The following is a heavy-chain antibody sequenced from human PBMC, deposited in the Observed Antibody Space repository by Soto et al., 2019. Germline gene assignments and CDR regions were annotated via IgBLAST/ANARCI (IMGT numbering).Heavy chain of an antibody. D-gene: IGHD4-17*01. V-gene: IGHV1-69*13. CDR3: ARPTPSPDYAGNLDRGMDV. J-gene: IGHJ6*02. CDR1: GGTFSSYA. Sequence: SVKVSCKASGGTFSSYAISWVRQAPGQGLEWMGGIIPIFGTANYAQKFQGRVTITADESTSTADMELSSLSSDDTAVYYCARPTPSPDYAGNLDRGMDVWGQVTTVAVSS. CDR2: IIPIFGTA.